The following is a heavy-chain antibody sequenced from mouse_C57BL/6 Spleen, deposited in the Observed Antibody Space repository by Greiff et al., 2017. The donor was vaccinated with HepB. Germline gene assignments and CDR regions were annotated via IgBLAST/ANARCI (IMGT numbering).Heavy chain of an antibody. CDR1: GFNIKDYY. D-gene: IGHD1-1*01. Sequence: VQLQQSGAELVRPGASVKLSCTASGFNIKDYYMHWVKQRPEQGLEWIGRIDPEDGDTEYAPKFQGKATMTADTSSNTAYLQLSSLTSEDTAVYYCTTHYYGSRGGFAYWGQGTLVTVSA. J-gene: IGHJ3*01. CDR2: IDPEDGDT. CDR3: TTHYYGSRGGFAY. V-gene: IGHV14-1*01.